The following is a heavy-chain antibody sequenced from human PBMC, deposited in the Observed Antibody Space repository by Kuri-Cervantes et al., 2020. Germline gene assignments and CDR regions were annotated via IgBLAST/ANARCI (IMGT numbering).Heavy chain of an antibody. Sequence: GGSLRLSCVGSGFTFSPYSLNWVRQAPGKGLEWVSCISPRSDYISYVDSVKGRFTISRDNAKNSLYLQMNSLRAEDTAVYYCARDSGMDVWGQGTTVTVSS. CDR3: ARDSGMDV. CDR2: ISPRSDYI. V-gene: IGHV3-21*01. CDR1: GFTFSPYS. J-gene: IGHJ6*02.